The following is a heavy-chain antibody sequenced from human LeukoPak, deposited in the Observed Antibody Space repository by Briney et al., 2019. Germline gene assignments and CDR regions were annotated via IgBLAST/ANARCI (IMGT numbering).Heavy chain of an antibody. CDR2: IYSGGST. CDR3: ARDEVMSDY. J-gene: IGHJ4*02. D-gene: IGHD3-16*01. CDR1: GFTVSSNY. Sequence: EGSLRLSCAASGFTVSSNYMSWVRQAPGKGLEWVSVIYSGGSTYFLDSVKGRFTISRDNSKNTLYLQMNSLSAEDTAVYYCARDEVMSDYWGQGTLVTVSS. V-gene: IGHV3-66*02.